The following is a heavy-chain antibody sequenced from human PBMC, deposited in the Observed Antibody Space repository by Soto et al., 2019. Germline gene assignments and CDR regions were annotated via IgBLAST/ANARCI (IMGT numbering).Heavy chain of an antibody. D-gene: IGHD2-21*02. CDR1: GFTFSSYA. CDR2: ISGSGGST. V-gene: IGHV3-23*01. Sequence: PGWSLRLSCAASGFTFSSYAMSLVRQAPGKGLEWVSAISGSGGSTYYADSVKGRFTISRDDSKNTLYLQMNSLRAEDTAVYYCAKDFVVVPAIWAFDIWGQGTMVTVS. CDR3: AKDFVVVPAIWAFDI. J-gene: IGHJ3*02.